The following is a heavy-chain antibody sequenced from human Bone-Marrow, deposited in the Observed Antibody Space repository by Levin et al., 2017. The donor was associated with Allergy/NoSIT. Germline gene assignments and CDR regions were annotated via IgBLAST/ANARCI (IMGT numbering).Heavy chain of an antibody. CDR2: VSHSGIT. V-gene: IGHV4-31*02. J-gene: IGHJ3*02. CDR1: GGSISSGVYF. D-gene: IGHD3-3*01. Sequence: LSQTLSLTCTVSGGSISSGVYFWSWIRQLPGKGLEWIGYVSHSGITFYNQSPKSRVTISGDTSKNLFSLNLSSVTAADTAVYYCARGIAIFGVVLAVNDAFDIWGQGTMVTVSS. CDR3: ARGIAIFGVVLAVNDAFDI.